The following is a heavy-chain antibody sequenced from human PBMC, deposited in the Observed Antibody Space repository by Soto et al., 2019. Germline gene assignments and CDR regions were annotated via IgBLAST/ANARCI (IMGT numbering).Heavy chain of an antibody. Sequence: SGGALRLSCAGSGFMFSSFAMTWVRQAPGKGLEWVSTTRSNGEPTYYADSVKGRFTVSRDNSKNTLFLEMSSLRAEDSAIYYCAKDSKSVSVSAARVYGMDVWGQGTTVTVSS. V-gene: IGHV3-23*01. D-gene: IGHD2-2*01. CDR1: GFMFSSFA. J-gene: IGHJ6*02. CDR3: AKDSKSVSVSAARVYGMDV. CDR2: TRSNGEPT.